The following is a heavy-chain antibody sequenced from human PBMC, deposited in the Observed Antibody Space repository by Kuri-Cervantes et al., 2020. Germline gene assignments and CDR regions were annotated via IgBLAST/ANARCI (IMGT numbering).Heavy chain of an antibody. CDR3: ARDLPQDFWSAKSRGWFDY. CDR1: GFTFSLYA. D-gene: IGHD3-3*01. J-gene: IGHJ4*02. CDR2: ISSSSSYI. Sequence: GGSLRLFCATSGFTFSLYAMSWVRQAPGKGLELVSSISSSSSYIYYADSVKGRFTISSDNAKNSLYLQMNSLRAEDTAVYYCARDLPQDFWSAKSRGWFDYWGQGTLVTVSS. V-gene: IGHV3-21*01.